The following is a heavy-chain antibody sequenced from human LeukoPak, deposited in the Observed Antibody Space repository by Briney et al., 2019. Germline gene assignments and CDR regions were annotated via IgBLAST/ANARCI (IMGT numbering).Heavy chain of an antibody. CDR3: ARGGAYASSGYFYVA. Sequence: ASVKVSCKVSGYTLTELSVHWVRQAPGKGLEWMGNFDPKDGDTIYAQRFQGRVTMTEDTSTHTAYMELSSLRSDDTAVYYCARGGAYASSGYFYVAWGQGTLVTVSS. CDR2: FDPKDGDT. CDR1: GYTLTELS. V-gene: IGHV1-24*01. J-gene: IGHJ5*02. D-gene: IGHD3-22*01.